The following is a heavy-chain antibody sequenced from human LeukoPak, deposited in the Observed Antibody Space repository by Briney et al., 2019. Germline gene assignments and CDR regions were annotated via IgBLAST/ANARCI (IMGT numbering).Heavy chain of an antibody. CDR3: AKRYCTSTSCSFFDS. V-gene: IGHV3-23*01. Sequence: GGSLRLSCAASGFTFSSYAMGWVRQAPGKGLEWVSLISASGDTTYYADSVRGRFTISRDNSENTLYLQMNSLRAGDTAVYYCAKRYCTSTSCSFFDSWGQGTLVTVSS. J-gene: IGHJ4*02. D-gene: IGHD2-2*01. CDR2: ISASGDTT. CDR1: GFTFSSYA.